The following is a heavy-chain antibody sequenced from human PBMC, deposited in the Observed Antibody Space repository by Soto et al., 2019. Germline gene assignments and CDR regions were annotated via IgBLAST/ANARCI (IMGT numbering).Heavy chain of an antibody. CDR3: AKMASFYCSGGSCYPTYGMDV. J-gene: IGHJ6*02. Sequence: QVQLVESGGGVVQPGRSLRLSCAASGFTFSKHAMHWVRQAPGKGLEWVAGISSDGSNKYYADSVKGRFTISRDNSKNTLYLQMNSLRAEDTAVCYCAKMASFYCSGGSCYPTYGMDVWGQGTTVTVSS. CDR2: ISSDGSNK. V-gene: IGHV3-30-3*02. CDR1: GFTFSKHA. D-gene: IGHD2-15*01.